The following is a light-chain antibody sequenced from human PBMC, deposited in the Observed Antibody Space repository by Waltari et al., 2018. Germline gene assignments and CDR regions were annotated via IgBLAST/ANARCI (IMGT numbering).Light chain of an antibody. Sequence: DIVMTQSPDSLAVSLGERATINCKSSQSVLYSSNNKNYLAWYQQKPGQPPKLLIYWASTRESGVPYRFSGSGSGTDFTLTISSLQAEDVAVYYCQQYYSTQTFGQGTKLEIK. J-gene: IGKJ2*01. CDR3: QQYYSTQT. CDR1: QSVLYSSNNKNY. CDR2: WAS. V-gene: IGKV4-1*01.